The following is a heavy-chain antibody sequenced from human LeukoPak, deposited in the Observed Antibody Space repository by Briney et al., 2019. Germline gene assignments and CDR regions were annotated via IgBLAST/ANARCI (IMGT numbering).Heavy chain of an antibody. V-gene: IGHV3-30*04. J-gene: IGHJ6*03. CDR3: ARDRKLELRLFSYMDV. Sequence: GGSLRLSCAASGFTFSSYAMHWVRQAPGKGLEWVAVISYDGSNKYYADSVKGRFTISRDNSKNTLYLQMNSLRAEDTAAYYCARDRKLELRLFSYMDVWGKGTTVTVSS. CDR1: GFTFSSYA. CDR2: ISYDGSNK. D-gene: IGHD1-7*01.